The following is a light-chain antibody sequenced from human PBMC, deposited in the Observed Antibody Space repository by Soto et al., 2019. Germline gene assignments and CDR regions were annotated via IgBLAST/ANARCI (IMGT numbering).Light chain of an antibody. J-gene: IGLJ3*02. CDR1: NSNIGTGYD. Sequence: QSVLTQPPSVSGAPGQRVTISCTGSNSNIGTGYDVHWYQQLPGTAPKLLIYGNSKRPSGVPDRFSGSKSGTSAALAINGLQAEDEADYHCQSYDNSLSAGVFGGGTKLTVL. V-gene: IGLV1-40*01. CDR2: GNS. CDR3: QSYDNSLSAGV.